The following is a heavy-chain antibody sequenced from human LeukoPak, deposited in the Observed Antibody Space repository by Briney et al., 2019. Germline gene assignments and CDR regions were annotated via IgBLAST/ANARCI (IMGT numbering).Heavy chain of an antibody. CDR1: GGSFSGYY. V-gene: IGHV4-34*01. CDR3: ASPGATDAFDI. Sequence: SETLSLTCAVYGGSFSGYYWSRIRQPPGKGLEWIGEINHSGSTNYDPSLESRVTISVDTSKNQFSLKLSSVTAADTAVYYCASPGATDAFDIWGQGTMVTVSS. J-gene: IGHJ3*02. CDR2: INHSGST.